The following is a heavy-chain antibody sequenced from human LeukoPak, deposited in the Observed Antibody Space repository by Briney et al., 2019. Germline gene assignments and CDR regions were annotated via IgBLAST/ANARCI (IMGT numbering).Heavy chain of an antibody. Sequence: PGRSLRLSCAASGFTFSSYAMHWVRQAPGKGLEWVAVISHDGSNKDYADSVKGRFTISRDNSKNTLYLQMNSLRAVDTAVYYCAKGEDDEFVFWYYGMDVWGQGTTVTVSS. V-gene: IGHV3-30*01. CDR2: ISHDGSNK. J-gene: IGHJ6*02. D-gene: IGHD3-10*01. CDR3: AKGEDDEFVFWYYGMDV. CDR1: GFTFSSYA.